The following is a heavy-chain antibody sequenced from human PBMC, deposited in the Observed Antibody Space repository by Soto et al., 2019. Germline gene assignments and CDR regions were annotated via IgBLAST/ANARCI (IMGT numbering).Heavy chain of an antibody. Sequence: GGSLRLSCAASGFTFSSYDMHWVRQATGKGLEWVSTIGTADDPYYPGSVKGRFTISRENAENSLYLQMNSLRAGDTAVYYCARGKSKNSYYDYDMDVWGQGTRVTVSS. CDR2: IGTADDP. CDR1: GFTFSSYD. CDR3: ARGKSKNSYYDYDMDV. V-gene: IGHV3-13*05. J-gene: IGHJ6*02.